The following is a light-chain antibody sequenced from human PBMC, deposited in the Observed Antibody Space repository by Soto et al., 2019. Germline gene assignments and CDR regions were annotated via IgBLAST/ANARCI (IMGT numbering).Light chain of an antibody. V-gene: IGKV1-16*02. CDR1: PGISNY. CDR2: ASS. CDR3: QQYSKYPFT. J-gene: IGKJ3*01. Sequence: DIQMPQSPSSLSASVGDRVTITCRASPGISNYLAWFQQKPGKAPKSLIYASSNLQSGVPSKFSGSGSGTDFTLTISSLQPVDFANYYCQQYSKYPFTFGPGTKVDIK.